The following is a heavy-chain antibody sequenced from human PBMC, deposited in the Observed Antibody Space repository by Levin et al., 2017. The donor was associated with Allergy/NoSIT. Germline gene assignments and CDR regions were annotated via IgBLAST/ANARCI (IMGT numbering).Heavy chain of an antibody. CDR3: TRVLVAAGPRLDY. CDR2: IRSNIHGGTT. D-gene: IGHD6-13*01. Sequence: SGGSLRLSCTVSGFTFGDYAMKWFRQAPGKGLEWVSFIRSNIHGGTTEYAASVKGRFIMSRDDSKSTVYLQMNSLKTEDTAVYFCTRVLVAAGPRLDYWGQGTLVTVSS. CDR1: GFTFGDYA. J-gene: IGHJ4*02. V-gene: IGHV3-49*03.